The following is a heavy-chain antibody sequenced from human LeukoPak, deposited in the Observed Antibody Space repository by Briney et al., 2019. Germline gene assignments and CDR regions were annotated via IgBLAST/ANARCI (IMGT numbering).Heavy chain of an antibody. D-gene: IGHD2-2*02. V-gene: IGHV4-34*01. CDR1: GGSFSGYY. CDR3: ARAGSIVVVPAAIFNWFDP. J-gene: IGHJ5*02. CDR2: INHSGST. Sequence: SETLSLTCAVYGGSFSGYYWSWIRQPPGKGLEWIGEINHSGSTNYNPSLKGRVTISVDTSKNQFSLKLSSVTAADTAVYYCARAGSIVVVPAAIFNWFDPWGQGTLVTVSS.